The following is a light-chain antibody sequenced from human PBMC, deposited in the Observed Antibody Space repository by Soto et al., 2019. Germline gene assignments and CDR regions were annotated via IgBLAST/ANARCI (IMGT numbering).Light chain of an antibody. CDR2: DVG. Sequence: QSALTQPASVSGSPGQSITISCTGTSSDVGDYNYVSWYQQHPGKAPKLMLYDVGNRPSGISNRFSGSKSGNTASLTISGLQAEDEADYYCSSYTTSSTLFGTGT. J-gene: IGLJ1*01. CDR1: SSDVGDYNY. V-gene: IGLV2-14*01. CDR3: SSYTTSSTL.